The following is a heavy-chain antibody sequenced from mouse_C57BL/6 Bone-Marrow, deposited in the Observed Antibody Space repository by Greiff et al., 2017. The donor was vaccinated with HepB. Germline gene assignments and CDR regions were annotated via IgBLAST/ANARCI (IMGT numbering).Heavy chain of an antibody. D-gene: IGHD1-1*01. J-gene: IGHJ2*01. V-gene: IGHV1-69*01. CDR3: ARETTVVATGEYFDY. CDR1: GYTFTSYW. CDR2: IDPSDSYT. Sequence: QVQLQQPGAELVMPGASVKLSCKASGYTFTSYWMHWVKQRPGQGLEWIGEIDPSDSYTNYNQKFKGKSTLTVDKSSSAAYMQLSSLTSEDSAVYDCARETTVVATGEYFDYWGQGTTLTVSS.